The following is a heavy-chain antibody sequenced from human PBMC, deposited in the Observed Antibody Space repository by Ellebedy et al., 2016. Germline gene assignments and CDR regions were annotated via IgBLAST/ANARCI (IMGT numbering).Heavy chain of an antibody. D-gene: IGHD3-16*01. CDR1: GFTFSNYV. CDR3: ARGVGGTSLNWFDP. J-gene: IGHJ5*02. V-gene: IGHV3-21*06. CDR2: IDSSGSKI. Sequence: GESLKISXTASGFTFSNYVMSWVRQAPGKGLEWVSSIDSSGSKIYYADSLKGRFTISRDNAKNSLYLQMNSLRAEDTAVYYCARGVGGTSLNWFDPWGQGTLVTVSS.